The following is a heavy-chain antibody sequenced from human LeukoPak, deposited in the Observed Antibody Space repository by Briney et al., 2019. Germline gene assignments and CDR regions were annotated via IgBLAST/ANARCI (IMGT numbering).Heavy chain of an antibody. D-gene: IGHD4-17*01. CDR2: ITSRSDTI. Sequence: GGSLRLSCAASGFTFSTYSMNWVRQAPENGLEWVSYITSRSDTIYYADSVKGRFTISRDNAKNSLYLQMNSLKAEDTAVYYCARARKNYGDVSVGCMDVWGKGTTVTVSS. CDR3: ARARKNYGDVSVGCMDV. CDR1: GFTFSTYS. V-gene: IGHV3-48*01. J-gene: IGHJ6*03.